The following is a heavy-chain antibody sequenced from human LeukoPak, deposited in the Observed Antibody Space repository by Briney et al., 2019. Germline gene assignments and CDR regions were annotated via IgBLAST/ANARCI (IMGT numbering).Heavy chain of an antibody. J-gene: IGHJ6*02. CDR2: IYYSGST. CDR3: ARDRKGYCTNGVCYTGYYYGMDV. V-gene: IGHV4-59*01. CDR1: GGSISSYY. Sequence: SETLSLTCTVSGGSISSYYWSWIRQPPGKGLEWIGYIYYSGSTNYNPSLKSRVTISVDTSKNQFSLKLSSVTAADTAVYYCARDRKGYCTNGVCYTGYYYGMDVWGQGPTVTVSS. D-gene: IGHD2-8*01.